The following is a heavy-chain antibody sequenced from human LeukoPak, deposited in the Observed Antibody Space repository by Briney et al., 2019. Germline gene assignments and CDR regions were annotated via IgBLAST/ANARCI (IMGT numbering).Heavy chain of an antibody. CDR3: ARNSGWYGIS. CDR2: IEYGESTT. V-gene: IGHV3-23*01. CDR1: EFAFSSYW. D-gene: IGHD6-19*01. Sequence: GGSLRLSCAASEFAFSSYWMSWIRQAPGKGLEWVSSIEYGESTTHYADSVRGRFTISRDNYKNTLYLQLTSLSDDDTAVYFCARNSGWYGISWGQGTLVIVSS. J-gene: IGHJ4*02.